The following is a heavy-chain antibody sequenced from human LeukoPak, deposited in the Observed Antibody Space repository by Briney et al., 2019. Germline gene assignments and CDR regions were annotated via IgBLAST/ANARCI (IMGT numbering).Heavy chain of an antibody. Sequence: GGPLRLSCAASGFTFSSYAMSWVRQAPGKGLDWVSVIYSGGSTYYADSVKGRFTISRDNSKNTLYLQLNNLRAGDTAVYYCAREAGSTTYWGQGTLVTVSS. J-gene: IGHJ4*02. D-gene: IGHD2-2*01. CDR1: GFTFSSYA. CDR2: IYSGGST. V-gene: IGHV3-53*01. CDR3: AREAGSTTY.